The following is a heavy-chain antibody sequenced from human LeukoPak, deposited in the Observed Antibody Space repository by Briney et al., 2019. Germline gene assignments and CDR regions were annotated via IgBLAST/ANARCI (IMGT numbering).Heavy chain of an antibody. CDR3: ARVRRLSPNSGSYRIDY. V-gene: IGHV3-64*01. Sequence: PGGSLRLSCAASGFTFSSYAMHWVRQAPGEGLEFVSAISSNGGSTYYAHSVKGRFTISRDNSKNTLYLQMGSLRGEDMAVYYCARVRRLSPNSGSYRIDYWGQGTLVTVSS. J-gene: IGHJ4*02. CDR2: ISSNGGST. CDR1: GFTFSSYA. D-gene: IGHD1-26*01.